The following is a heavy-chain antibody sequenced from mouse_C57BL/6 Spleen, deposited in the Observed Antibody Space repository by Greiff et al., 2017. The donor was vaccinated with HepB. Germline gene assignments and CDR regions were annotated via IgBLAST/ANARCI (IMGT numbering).Heavy chain of an antibody. CDR2: IYPGSGST. Sequence: VKLMESGPELVKPGASVKISCKASGYAFSSSWMNWVKQRPGKGLEWIGDIYPGSGSTNYNEKFKSKATLTVDTSSSTAYMQLSSLTSEDSAVYYCAAYYDYWYFDVWGTGTTVTVSS. CDR1: GYAFSSSW. V-gene: IGHV1-82*01. J-gene: IGHJ1*03. CDR3: AAYYDYWYFDV. D-gene: IGHD2-4*01.